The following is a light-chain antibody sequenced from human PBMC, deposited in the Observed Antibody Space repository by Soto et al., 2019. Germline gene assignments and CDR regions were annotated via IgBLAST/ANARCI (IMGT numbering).Light chain of an antibody. CDR1: SSDVGGYNY. J-gene: IGLJ2*01. CDR2: EVS. Sequence: QSALTQPASVSGSPGQSITISCTGTSSDVGGYNYVSWYQQHPGKAPKLMIYEVSNRPSGVSNRFSDSKSGNTASLTISGLQAEDEGDCYCSSYTSSSTLGVFGGGTKLPVL. V-gene: IGLV2-14*01. CDR3: SSYTSSSTLGV.